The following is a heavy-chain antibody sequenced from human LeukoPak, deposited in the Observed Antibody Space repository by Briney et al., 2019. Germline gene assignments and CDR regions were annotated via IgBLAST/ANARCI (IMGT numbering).Heavy chain of an antibody. J-gene: IGHJ4*02. CDR1: GYTFTSYG. Sequence: ASVKVSCKASGYTFTSYGISWVRQAPGQGLEWMGIINPSGGSTSYAQKFQGRVTMTRDTSTSTAYMELSSLRSEDTAVYYCARDRCSSTSCYPAFTSFDYCGQGTLVTVSS. D-gene: IGHD2-2*01. V-gene: IGHV1-46*01. CDR2: INPSGGST. CDR3: ARDRCSSTSCYPAFTSFDY.